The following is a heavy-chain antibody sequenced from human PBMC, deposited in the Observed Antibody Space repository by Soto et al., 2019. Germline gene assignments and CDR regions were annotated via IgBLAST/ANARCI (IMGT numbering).Heavy chain of an antibody. D-gene: IGHD2-21*01. V-gene: IGHV3-23*01. CDR3: VRRAGGAVVWYYDL. Sequence: EVQLLESGGGLVQRGGSLRLSCAASGFIFNNYAMTWVRQAPGKGLEWVARVSGRGGSAYYADSVKGRLTISRDTSNNTLYLQMSNVRGDDTAVYYCVRRAGGAVVWYYDLWGRGTLVSVFS. CDR2: VSGRGGSA. CDR1: GFIFNNYA. J-gene: IGHJ2*01.